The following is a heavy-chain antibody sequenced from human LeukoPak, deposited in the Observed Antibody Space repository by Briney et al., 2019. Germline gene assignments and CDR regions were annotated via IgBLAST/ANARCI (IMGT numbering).Heavy chain of an antibody. V-gene: IGHV4-59*06. D-gene: IGHD6-13*01. CDR2: IYYSGST. CDR3: AGSSSWARADY. CDR1: GVSISIYY. Sequence: NPSETLSLTCTVSGVSISIYYWSWIRQPAGKGLEWIGYIYYSGSTYYNPSLKSRVTISVDTSKNQFSLKPSSVTAADTAVYYCAGSSSWARADYWGQGTLVTVSS. J-gene: IGHJ4*02.